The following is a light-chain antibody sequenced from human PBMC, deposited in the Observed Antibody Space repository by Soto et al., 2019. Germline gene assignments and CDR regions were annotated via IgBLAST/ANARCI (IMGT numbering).Light chain of an antibody. CDR1: SSDVGGYNY. Sequence: QSALTQPASVSGSDGQLITISCTGTSSDVGGYNYVSWYQQHPSKAPKLMIYAVSNRPSGVSNRFSGSKSGNTASLTIYGLQAEDEAEYYCSSYTISNTLGVFGGGTKLTVL. CDR3: SSYTISNTLGV. V-gene: IGLV2-14*01. J-gene: IGLJ2*01. CDR2: AVS.